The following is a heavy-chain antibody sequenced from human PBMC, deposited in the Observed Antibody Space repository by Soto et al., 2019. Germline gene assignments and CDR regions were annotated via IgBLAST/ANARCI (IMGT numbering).Heavy chain of an antibody. J-gene: IGHJ4*02. CDR3: TREGDYIGYYFDY. V-gene: IGHV3-49*03. Sequence: PGGSLRLSCTASGFTFGDYAMSWFRQAPGKGLEWVGFIRSKAYGGTTEYAASVKGRFTISRDDSKSIAYLQMNSLKTEDTAVYYCTREGDYIGYYFDYWGQGTLVTVSS. CDR2: IRSKAYGGTT. CDR1: GFTFGDYA. D-gene: IGHD4-17*01.